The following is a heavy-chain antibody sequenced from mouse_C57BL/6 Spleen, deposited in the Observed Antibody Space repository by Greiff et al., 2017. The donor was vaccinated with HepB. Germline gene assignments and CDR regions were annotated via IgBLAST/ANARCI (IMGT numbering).Heavy chain of an antibody. D-gene: IGHD1-1*01. CDR2: IDPEDGDT. CDR1: GFNIKDYY. J-gene: IGHJ2*01. Sequence: VQLQQSGAELVRPGASVKLSCTASGFNIKDYYMHWVKQRPEQGLEWIGRIDPEDGDTEYAPKFQGKATMTADTSSNTAYLQLSSLTSEDTAVYYCTTGGYGSSSFDYWGQGTTLTVSS. CDR3: TTGGYGSSSFDY. V-gene: IGHV14-1*01.